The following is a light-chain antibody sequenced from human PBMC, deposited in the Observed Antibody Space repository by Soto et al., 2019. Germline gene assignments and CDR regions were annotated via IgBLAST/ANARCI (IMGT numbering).Light chain of an antibody. V-gene: IGLV2-14*01. CDR2: DVS. CDR3: TSYTSTSTLV. Sequence: QSALTQPASVSGSPGQSITISCTGTSSDFITYNYVSWYQQHPGKAPKLMIYDVSNRPTWVSNRFSGSKSGNTASLNISGLQTEDEAAYYCTSYTSTSTLVFGGGTKLTVL. CDR1: SSDFITYNY. J-gene: IGLJ2*01.